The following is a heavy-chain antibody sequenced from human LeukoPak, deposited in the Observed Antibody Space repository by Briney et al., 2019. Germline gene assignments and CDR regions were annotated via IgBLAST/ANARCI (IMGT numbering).Heavy chain of an antibody. Sequence: GGSLRLSCAASGFTFSSYAMSWVRQAPGKGLEWVSAISGSGGCTYYADSVKGRFTISRDNSKNTLYLQMNSLRAEDTAVYYCAKDEPRAAVAGNPFDYWGQGTLVTVSS. V-gene: IGHV3-23*01. D-gene: IGHD6-19*01. CDR3: AKDEPRAAVAGNPFDY. CDR2: ISGSGGCT. CDR1: GFTFSSYA. J-gene: IGHJ4*02.